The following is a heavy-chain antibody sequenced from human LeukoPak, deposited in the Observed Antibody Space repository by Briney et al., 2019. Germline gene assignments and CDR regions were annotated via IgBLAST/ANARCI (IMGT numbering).Heavy chain of an antibody. Sequence: SETLSLTCTVSGGSISSYYWSWIRQPPGKGLEWIGYIYYSGSTNYNPSLKSRVTISVDTSKNQFSLKLSSVTAADTAVYYCARAPFAELFNWFDPWGQGTLVTVSS. D-gene: IGHD3-10*01. V-gene: IGHV4-59*12. J-gene: IGHJ5*02. CDR3: ARAPFAELFNWFDP. CDR2: IYYSGST. CDR1: GGSISSYY.